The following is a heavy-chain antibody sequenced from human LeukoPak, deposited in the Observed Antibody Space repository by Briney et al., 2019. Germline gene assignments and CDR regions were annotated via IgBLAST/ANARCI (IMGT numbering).Heavy chain of an antibody. CDR3: ARDWIGAYSNDQHYYYGMDV. J-gene: IGHJ6*02. Sequence: GGSLRLSCAASGFTFSSYAMSWVRQAPGKGLEWVSSISSSSSYIYYADSVKGRFTISRDNAKNSLYLQMNSLRAEDTAVYYCARDWIGAYSNDQHYYYGMDVWGQGTTVTVSS. V-gene: IGHV3-21*01. D-gene: IGHD4-11*01. CDR1: GFTFSSYA. CDR2: ISSSSSYI.